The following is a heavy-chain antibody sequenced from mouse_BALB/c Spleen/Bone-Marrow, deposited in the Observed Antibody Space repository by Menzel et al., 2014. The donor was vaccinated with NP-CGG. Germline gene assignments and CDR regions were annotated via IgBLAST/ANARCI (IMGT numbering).Heavy chain of an antibody. Sequence: QVQLKESGAELVRPGTSVKVSCKASGYAFTDYLMEWLKQRPGQGLVWIGVINPGSGSTNQNEKFKDKATLTADTSSNTGLMQLRSLTFDDPAVYFLGRYDGYLDYWGQGTTLTVSS. V-gene: IGHV1-54*01. CDR3: GRYDGYLDY. CDR1: GYAFTDYL. CDR2: INPGSGST. D-gene: IGHD2-3*01. J-gene: IGHJ2*01.